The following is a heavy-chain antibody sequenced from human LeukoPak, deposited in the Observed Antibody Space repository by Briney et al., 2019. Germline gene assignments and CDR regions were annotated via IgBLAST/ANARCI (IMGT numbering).Heavy chain of an antibody. V-gene: IGHV4-34*01. CDR2: INHSGST. D-gene: IGHD2-21*02. CDR3: ARGGFYCGGGCYVHY. J-gene: IGHJ4*02. CDR1: GGSFSPYY. Sequence: PSEILSLTCAVYGGSFSPYYWSWIRQPPGKGLEWIGEINHSGSTNYNPSLKSRVTISVDTSKNQFSLRLSSVTAADTAVYYCARGGFYCGGGCYVHYWGQGPLDTVSS.